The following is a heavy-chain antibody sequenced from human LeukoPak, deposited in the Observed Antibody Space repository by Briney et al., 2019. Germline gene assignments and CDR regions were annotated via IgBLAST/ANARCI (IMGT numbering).Heavy chain of an antibody. J-gene: IGHJ4*02. Sequence: ASVKVSCKASGYTFTGYYIHWVRQAPGQGLEWMGWINCNSGGTKYSQKFQGRVTMTRDTSISTVCMELNSLKSDDTAVYYCARDLITIATPYFDYWGQGTLVTVSS. CDR2: INCNSGGT. V-gene: IGHV1-2*02. CDR3: ARDLITIATPYFDY. D-gene: IGHD2-21*01. CDR1: GYTFTGYY.